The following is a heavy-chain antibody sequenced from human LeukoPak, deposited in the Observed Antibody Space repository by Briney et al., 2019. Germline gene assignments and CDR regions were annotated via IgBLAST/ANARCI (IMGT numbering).Heavy chain of an antibody. V-gene: IGHV3-48*04. CDR3: TRDRGGSYSAIDY. CDR1: GFTFSSYS. D-gene: IGHD2-15*01. J-gene: IGHJ4*02. Sequence: GGSLRLSCAASGFTFSSYSLNWVRQAPGKGLEWVSFISSSSITIYYADSVKGRFTISRDNAEKSLYLQMNSLRAEDTAVYYCTRDRGGSYSAIDYWGQGTLVTVSS. CDR2: ISSSSITI.